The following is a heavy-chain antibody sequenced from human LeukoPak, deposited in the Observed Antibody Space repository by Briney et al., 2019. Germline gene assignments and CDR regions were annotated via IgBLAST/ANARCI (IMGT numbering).Heavy chain of an antibody. V-gene: IGHV4-59*01. J-gene: IGHJ4*02. CDR2: IYYSGST. D-gene: IGHD3-9*01. Sequence: SETLSLTCTVSGGSISSYYWSWLRQPPGKGLEWLGYIYYSGSTNYNPSLKSRVTISVDTSKNQFSLKLSSVTAADTAVYYCARTLRYFDWCFDYWGQGTLVTVSS. CDR1: GGSISSYY. CDR3: ARTLRYFDWCFDY.